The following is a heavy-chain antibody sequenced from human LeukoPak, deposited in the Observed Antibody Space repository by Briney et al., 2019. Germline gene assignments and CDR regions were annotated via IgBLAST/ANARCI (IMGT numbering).Heavy chain of an antibody. CDR3: AKAYGYCTTTSCSHEEFDY. Sequence: PGRSLRLSCAASGFTVTSYGMHWVRQAPGKGLEWVAVIWYDGSNKYYADSVKGRFAISRDNSKNTLYLQMNSLRAEDTAVYYCAKAYGYCTTTSCSHEEFDYWGQGTLVTVSS. V-gene: IGHV3-33*06. D-gene: IGHD2-2*01. CDR2: IWYDGSNK. CDR1: GFTVTSYG. J-gene: IGHJ4*02.